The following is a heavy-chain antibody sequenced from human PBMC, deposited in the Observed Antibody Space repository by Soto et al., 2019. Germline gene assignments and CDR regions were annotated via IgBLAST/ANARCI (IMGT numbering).Heavy chain of an antibody. CDR3: SKHDFWTLYNTGLDS. Sequence: EVQLLESGGGLVQPGGSLRLSCSASGFTFTSYAMSWVRQAPGKGLEWVSGISGSGGDTKSADSVQGRFTISRDNFKNMLYLQMNSRRAEDTAVYYCSKHDFWTLYNTGLDSWGQGTLVTGSS. V-gene: IGHV3-23*01. J-gene: IGHJ4*02. D-gene: IGHD3-3*01. CDR2: ISGSGGDT. CDR1: GFTFTSYA.